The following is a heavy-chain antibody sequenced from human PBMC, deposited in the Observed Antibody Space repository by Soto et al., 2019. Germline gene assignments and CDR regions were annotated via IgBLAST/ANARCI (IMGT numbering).Heavy chain of an antibody. V-gene: IGHV3-74*01. CDR3: ARGCIAAAGTSIDY. CDR2: INSDGSST. CDR1: GFTFSSYW. Sequence: PGGSLRLSCAASGFTFSSYWMHWVRQAPGKGLVWVSRINSDGSSTSYADSVKGRFTISRDNAKNTLYLQMNSLRAEDTAVYYCARGCIAAAGTSIDYWGQGTLVTVSS. D-gene: IGHD6-13*01. J-gene: IGHJ4*02.